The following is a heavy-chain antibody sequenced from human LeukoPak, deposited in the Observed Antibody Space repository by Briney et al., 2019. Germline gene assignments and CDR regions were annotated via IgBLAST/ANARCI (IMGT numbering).Heavy chain of an antibody. V-gene: IGHV3-64*04. Sequence: PGGSLRLSCSPSGFTFSDYAMYWVRQAPGKGLEYVSSIGGDGSSPYYADSVKGRFTISRDNAKNTLYLQMNNLRAEDTAVYFCARESAAYFGSGTYYYFDYWGQGTLVTVSS. D-gene: IGHD3-10*01. CDR2: IGGDGSSP. CDR3: ARESAAYFGSGTYYYFDY. CDR1: GFTFSDYA. J-gene: IGHJ4*02.